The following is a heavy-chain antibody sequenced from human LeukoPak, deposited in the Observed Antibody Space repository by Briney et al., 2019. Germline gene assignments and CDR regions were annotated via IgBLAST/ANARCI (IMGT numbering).Heavy chain of an antibody. J-gene: IGHJ4*02. CDR3: AKLSYDFWSALSSPFDY. D-gene: IGHD3-3*01. V-gene: IGHV3-23*01. CDR1: GFTFSSYA. Sequence: GGSLRLSCAASGFTFSSYAMSWVRRAPGKGLEWVSAISGSGGSTYYADSVKGRFTISRDNSKNTLYLQMNSLRAEDTAVYYCAKLSYDFWSALSSPFDYWGQGTLVTVSS. CDR2: ISGSGGST.